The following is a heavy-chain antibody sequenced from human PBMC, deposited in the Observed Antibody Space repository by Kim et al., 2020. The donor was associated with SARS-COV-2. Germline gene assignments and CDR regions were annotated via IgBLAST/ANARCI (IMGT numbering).Heavy chain of an antibody. Sequence: ASVKVSCKASGYTFTSYGISWVRQAPGQGLEWMGWISAYNGNTNYAQKLQGRVTMTTDTSTSTAYMELRSLRSDDTAVYYCARSMVRGVITNYYYYGMDVWGQGTTVTVSS. D-gene: IGHD3-10*01. J-gene: IGHJ6*02. V-gene: IGHV1-18*01. CDR1: GYTFTSYG. CDR3: ARSMVRGVITNYYYYGMDV. CDR2: ISAYNGNT.